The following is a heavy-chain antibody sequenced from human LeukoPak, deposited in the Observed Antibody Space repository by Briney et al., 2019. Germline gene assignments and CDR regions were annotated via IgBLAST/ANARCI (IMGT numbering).Heavy chain of an antibody. CDR3: AKAAGSYDSSGYYPFDY. V-gene: IGHV3-30*04. CDR2: ISYDGSNK. D-gene: IGHD3-22*01. Sequence: PGGSLRLSCAASGFTFSSYAMHWVRQAPGKGLEWVAVISYDGSNKYYADSVKGRFTISRDNSKNTLYLQMNSLRAEDTALYYCAKAAGSYDSSGYYPFDYWGQGTLVTVSS. J-gene: IGHJ4*02. CDR1: GFTFSSYA.